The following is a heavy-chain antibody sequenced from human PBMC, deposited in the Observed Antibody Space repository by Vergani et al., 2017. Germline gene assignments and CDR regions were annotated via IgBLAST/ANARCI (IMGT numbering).Heavy chain of an antibody. CDR2: IDPNSVDT. CDR3: TRSWYYESIAYWAY. Sequence: QVQLVQSGAEVKKPGASVRVSCKASGFTFTSYHIHWVRQAPGQGLDWVGRIDPNSVDTKYSPRFQRRVTITRDTYINTAYIKMTSLRPDDTAVYYCTRSWYYESIAYWAYWGQGPRVTVSS. CDR1: GFTFTSYH. V-gene: IGHV1-2*06. J-gene: IGHJ4*02. D-gene: IGHD3-22*01.